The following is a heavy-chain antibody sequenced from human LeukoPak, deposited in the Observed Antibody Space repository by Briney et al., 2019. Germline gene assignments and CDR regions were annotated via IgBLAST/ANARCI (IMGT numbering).Heavy chain of an antibody. D-gene: IGHD3-10*01. CDR1: GFTFSSYG. J-gene: IGHJ5*02. CDR2: IRYDGSNK. Sequence: PGGSLRLSCAASGFTFSSYGMHWVRQAPGKGLEWVAFIRYDGSNKYYADSVKGRFTISRDNSKNTLYLQMNSLRAEDTAVYYCARELLWFGEPSRWFDPWGQGTLVTVSS. V-gene: IGHV3-30*02. CDR3: ARELLWFGEPSRWFDP.